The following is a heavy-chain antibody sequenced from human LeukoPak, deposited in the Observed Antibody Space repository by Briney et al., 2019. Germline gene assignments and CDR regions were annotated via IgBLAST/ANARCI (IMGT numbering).Heavy chain of an antibody. D-gene: IGHD2-2*01. CDR1: GGSISSYY. V-gene: IGHV4-59*01. CDR3: ARVVVPAAMSPYYYGMDV. CDR2: IYYSGST. J-gene: IGHJ6*02. Sequence: PSETLSLTCTVSGGSISSYYWSWIRQPPGKGLEWIWYIYYSGSTNYNPSLKSRVNISVDTSKNQFSLKLSSVTAADTAVYYCARVVVPAAMSPYYYGMDVWGQGTTVTVSS.